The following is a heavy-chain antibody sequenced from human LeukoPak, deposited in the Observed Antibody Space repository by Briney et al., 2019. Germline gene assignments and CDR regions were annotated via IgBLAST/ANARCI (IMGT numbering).Heavy chain of an antibody. J-gene: IGHJ4*02. V-gene: IGHV3-21*01. CDR1: GXTFSNFG. Sequence: GGSLRLSCAASGXTFSNFGINWVRQAPGKGLEWVSSVSSSSSYISYADSVKGRFTISRDNAKNSLDLQMNSLRAEDTAVYYCAIDRYSSGWYTFDYWGQGTLVTVSS. CDR3: AIDRYSSGWYTFDY. CDR2: VSSSSSYI. D-gene: IGHD6-19*01.